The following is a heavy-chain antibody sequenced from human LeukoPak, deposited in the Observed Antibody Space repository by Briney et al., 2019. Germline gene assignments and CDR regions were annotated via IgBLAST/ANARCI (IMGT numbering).Heavy chain of an antibody. Sequence: GGSLRLSCAASGFTFSSYAMSWVRQAPGKGLEWVGRIKTKADGGTTDYAAAVKGRFTISRDDSKNTVYLQMNSLKIEDTAVYYCTTTPQSAYVPFDYWGQGTLVTVSS. CDR1: GFTFSSYA. CDR2: IKTKADGGTT. D-gene: IGHD3-10*02. J-gene: IGHJ4*02. V-gene: IGHV3-15*01. CDR3: TTTPQSAYVPFDY.